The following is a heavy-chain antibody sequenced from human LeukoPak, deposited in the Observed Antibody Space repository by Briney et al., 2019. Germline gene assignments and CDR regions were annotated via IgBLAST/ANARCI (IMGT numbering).Heavy chain of an antibody. CDR3: ARDRGSSWYAAFDI. V-gene: IGHV3-21*01. D-gene: IGHD6-13*01. Sequence: GGSLRLSCAASGFTFSSYSMNWVRPAPGKGLEWVSSISSSSSYIYYADSVKGRFTISRDNAKNSLYLQMNSLRAEDTAVYYCARDRGSSWYAAFDIWGQGTMVTVSS. CDR2: ISSSSSYI. J-gene: IGHJ3*02. CDR1: GFTFSSYS.